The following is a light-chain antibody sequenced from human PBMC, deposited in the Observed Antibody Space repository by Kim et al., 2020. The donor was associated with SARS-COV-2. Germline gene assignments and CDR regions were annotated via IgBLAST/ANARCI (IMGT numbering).Light chain of an antibody. V-gene: IGKV1-9*01. CDR1: QGINSN. CDR2: AAS. CDR3: QQHKSYPIT. J-gene: IGKJ5*01. Sequence: ASLGDRVTITCRASQGINSNLVWYQQISGKAPKLLIYAASTLQSGVPSRFSGSGSGTEFTLTISSLQSEDFATYYCQQHKSYPITFGQGTRLEIK.